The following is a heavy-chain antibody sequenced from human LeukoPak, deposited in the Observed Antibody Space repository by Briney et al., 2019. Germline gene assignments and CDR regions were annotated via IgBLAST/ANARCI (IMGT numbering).Heavy chain of an antibody. D-gene: IGHD3-10*01. CDR2: ISAYNGNT. V-gene: IGHV1-18*01. J-gene: IGHJ4*02. Sequence: ASVKVSCKASGYTFTSYGISWVRQAPGQGLEWMGWISAYNGNTNYAQKLQGRVTITTDTSTSTAYMELRSLRSGDTSVYYCEREGQYYGPGGEYWGQGTLVTVSS. CDR3: EREGQYYGPGGEY. CDR1: GYTFTSYG.